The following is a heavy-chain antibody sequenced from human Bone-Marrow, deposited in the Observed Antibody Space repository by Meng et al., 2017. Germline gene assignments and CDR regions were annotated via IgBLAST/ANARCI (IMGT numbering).Heavy chain of an antibody. J-gene: IGHJ4*02. D-gene: IGHD3-10*01. CDR2: ISWNSGSI. CDR3: AKAPYGSGSYAYFDY. CDR1: GFTFDDYA. Sequence: GGSLRLSCAASGFTFDDYAMHWVRQAPGKGLEWVSGISWNSGSIGYADSVKGRFTISRDNAKNSLYLRMNSLRAEDMALYYCAKAPYGSGSYAYFDYWGQGTLVTVSS. V-gene: IGHV3-9*03.